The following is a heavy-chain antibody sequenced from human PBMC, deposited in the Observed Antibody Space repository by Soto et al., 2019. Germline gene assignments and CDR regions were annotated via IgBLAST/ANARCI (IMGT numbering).Heavy chain of an antibody. CDR3: ARTRGAWYYFDY. CDR1: GFSFNSYTYG. Sequence: EVQLLESGGNLVQPGGSLRLSCAASGFSFNSYTYGMSWVRQAPGKGLEWGSAISGSGGNTYYADSVKGRFTISRDNSKNTLYLPMNTLRAEDTAVYYCARTRGAWYYFDYWGQGSLVTVSS. J-gene: IGHJ4*02. D-gene: IGHD2-21*01. V-gene: IGHV3-23*01. CDR2: ISGSGGNT.